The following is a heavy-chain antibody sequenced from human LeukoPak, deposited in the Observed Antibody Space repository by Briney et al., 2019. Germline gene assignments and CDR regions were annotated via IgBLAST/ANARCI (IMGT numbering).Heavy chain of an antibody. CDR3: AIDFGENWFDP. V-gene: IGHV3-53*01. Sequence: GGSLRLSCAASGFTVSSNYMSWVRQAPGKGLEWVSVIYSGGSTYYADSVKGRFTISRDNSKNTLYLQMNSLRAEDTAVYYCAIDFGENWFDPWGQGTLVTVSS. CDR1: GFTVSSNY. D-gene: IGHD2-21*01. J-gene: IGHJ5*02. CDR2: IYSGGST.